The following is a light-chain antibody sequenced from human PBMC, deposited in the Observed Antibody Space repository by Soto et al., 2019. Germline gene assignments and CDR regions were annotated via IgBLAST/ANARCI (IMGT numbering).Light chain of an antibody. CDR3: QQYGSSPLLT. Sequence: EIVLTQSPGTLSLSPGERATLSCRASQSVSSSYLAWYQQKPGQAPRLLIYGASSRATGIPDRFSGSGSGTDVTLNISRLEPDDFAVYYCQQYGSSPLLTFGGGTKVEIK. CDR2: GAS. CDR1: QSVSSSY. J-gene: IGKJ4*01. V-gene: IGKV3-20*01.